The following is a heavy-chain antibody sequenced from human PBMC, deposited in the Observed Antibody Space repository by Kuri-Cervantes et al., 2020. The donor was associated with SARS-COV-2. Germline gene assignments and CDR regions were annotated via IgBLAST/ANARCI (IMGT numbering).Heavy chain of an antibody. J-gene: IGHJ4*02. CDR3: ARGSEAGYYYFDY. CDR2: ISSSSSTI. Sequence: GESLKISCVASGFNFSTTDVHWVRQAPGKGLEWVSYISSSSSTIYYADSVKGRFTISRDNAKNSLYLQMNSLRDEDTAVYYCARGSEAGYYYFDYWGQGTLVTVSS. D-gene: IGHD3-9*01. V-gene: IGHV3-48*02. CDR1: GFNFSTTD.